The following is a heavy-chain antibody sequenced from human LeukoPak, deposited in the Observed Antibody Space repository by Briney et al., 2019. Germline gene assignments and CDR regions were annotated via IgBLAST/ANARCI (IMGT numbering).Heavy chain of an antibody. Sequence: GGSLRLSCAASGFTFSSYAMSWVRQAPGKGLEWVSAISGSGGSTYYADSVKGRFTISRDNSKNTLYLQMNSLGAEDTAVYYCAKDTRLGYSYGQYYFDYWGQGTLVTVSS. CDR2: ISGSGGST. CDR3: AKDTRLGYSYGQYYFDY. CDR1: GFTFSSYA. D-gene: IGHD5-18*01. V-gene: IGHV3-23*01. J-gene: IGHJ4*02.